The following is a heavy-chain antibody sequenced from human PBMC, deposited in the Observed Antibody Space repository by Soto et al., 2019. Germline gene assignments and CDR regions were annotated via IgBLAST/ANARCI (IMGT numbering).Heavy chain of an antibody. J-gene: IGHJ6*02. CDR3: AKDRAAAGNLNYYYYYYGMDV. V-gene: IGHV3-30*18. CDR1: GGSISSYY. Sequence: LSLTCTVSGGSISSYYWSWIRQPPGKGLEWVAVISYDGSNKYYADSVKGRFTISRDNSKNTLYLQMNSLRAEDTAVYYCAKDRAAAGNLNYYYYYYGMDVWGQGTTVTVSS. CDR2: ISYDGSNK. D-gene: IGHD6-13*01.